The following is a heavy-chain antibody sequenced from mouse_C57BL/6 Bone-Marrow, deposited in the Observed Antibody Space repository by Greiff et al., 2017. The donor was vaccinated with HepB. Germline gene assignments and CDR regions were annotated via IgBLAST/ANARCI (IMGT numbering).Heavy chain of an antibody. D-gene: IGHD1-1*01. V-gene: IGHV2-2*01. CDR1: GFSLTSYG. Sequence: QVQLQQSGPGLVQPSQSLSITCTVSGFSLTSYGVHWVRQSPGKGLEWLGVIWSGGSKDYNAAFISSLSISKDNSKSQVFFKMNSLQADDTAIYYCSGSYYYGSGDWFAYWGQGTLVTVSA. CDR3: SGSYYYGSGDWFAY. J-gene: IGHJ3*01. CDR2: IWSGGSK.